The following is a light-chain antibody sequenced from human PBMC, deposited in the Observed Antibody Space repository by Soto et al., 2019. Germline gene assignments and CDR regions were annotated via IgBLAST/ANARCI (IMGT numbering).Light chain of an antibody. CDR1: QSVSSSY. V-gene: IGKV3D-7*01. J-gene: IGKJ1*01. CDR3: QQDYNLTGT. Sequence: PGERVTLSCRASQSVSSSYLTWYQQKPGQAPRLLIYGASTRATSIPARFSGSGSGTDFTLTISSLQPEDFAVYYCQQDYNLTGTFGKGTKVEIK. CDR2: GAS.